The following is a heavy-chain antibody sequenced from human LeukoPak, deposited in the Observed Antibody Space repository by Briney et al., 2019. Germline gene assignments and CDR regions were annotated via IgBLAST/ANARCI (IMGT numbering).Heavy chain of an antibody. D-gene: IGHD1-1*01. CDR1: SGSISSGGYY. CDR2: IYYRGST. V-gene: IGHV4-31*03. Sequence: SQTLSLTCTVSSGSISSGGYYWSWIRQHPGKGLEWIGYIYYRGSTYYNPSLKSRVTISVDTSKNQFSLKLSSVTAADTAVYYCAKTGDVYYYYYYMDVWGKGTTVTVSS. CDR3: AKTGDVYYYYYYMDV. J-gene: IGHJ6*03.